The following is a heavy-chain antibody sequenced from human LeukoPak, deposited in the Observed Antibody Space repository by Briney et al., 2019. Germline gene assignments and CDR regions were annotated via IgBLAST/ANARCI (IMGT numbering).Heavy chain of an antibody. CDR2: IYYSGST. Sequence: PSETLSLTCTVSGGSISGGDYYWSWIRQPPGKGLEWIGYIYYSGSTYYNPSLKSRVTISVDTSKNQFSLKLSSVTAADTAVYYCARDPPYYYDSSPAWGQGTLVTVSS. CDR1: GGSISGGDYY. J-gene: IGHJ5*02. D-gene: IGHD3-22*01. V-gene: IGHV4-30-4*01. CDR3: ARDPPYYYDSSPA.